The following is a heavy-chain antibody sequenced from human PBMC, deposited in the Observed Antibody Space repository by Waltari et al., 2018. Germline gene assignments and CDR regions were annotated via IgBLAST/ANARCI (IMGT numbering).Heavy chain of an antibody. V-gene: IGHV4-61*02. CDR1: RGSITRGSYH. CDR3: ARVSYANYFDY. J-gene: IGHJ4*02. D-gene: IGHD3-16*01. Sequence: QLHLQESGPGLVKPSQTLSLICTVSRGSITRGSYHWSWIRQPAGKGLEWIGRVSISGTTSYNPSPASRVTMSIDTSNNQFSLKLSSVTAADTAMYYCARVSYANYFDYWGQGALVTVSS. CDR2: VSISGTT.